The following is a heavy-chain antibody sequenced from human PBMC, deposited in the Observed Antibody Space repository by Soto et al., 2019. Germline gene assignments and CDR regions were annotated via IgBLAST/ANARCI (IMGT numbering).Heavy chain of an antibody. CDR2: ISYDGSNK. J-gene: IGHJ6*02. Sequence: QVQLVESGGGVVQPGRSLRLSCAASGFTFSSYGMHWVRQAPGKGLEWVAVISYDGSNKYYADSVKGRFTISRDNSKNTLYLQMNRLRAEDTAVYYCAKDGMYYDFWSGYYLPSHYYSYGMDVWGQGTTVTVSS. D-gene: IGHD3-3*01. CDR3: AKDGMYYDFWSGYYLPSHYYSYGMDV. CDR1: GFTFSSYG. V-gene: IGHV3-30*18.